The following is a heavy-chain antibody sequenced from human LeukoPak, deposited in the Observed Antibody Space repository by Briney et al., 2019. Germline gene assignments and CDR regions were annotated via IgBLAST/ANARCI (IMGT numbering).Heavy chain of an antibody. D-gene: IGHD1-1*01. V-gene: IGHV4-38-2*02. CDR2: IYHSGNT. CDR3: ARRNDAFDI. CDR1: GHSISNGNY. Sequence: SETLSLTCTVSGHSISNGNYWGWIRQPPGKGQEWIGSIYHSGNTYYKPPLKSRVTISVDTSKNQFSLKLSSVTAADTAVYYCARRNDAFDIWGQGTMVTVSS. J-gene: IGHJ3*02.